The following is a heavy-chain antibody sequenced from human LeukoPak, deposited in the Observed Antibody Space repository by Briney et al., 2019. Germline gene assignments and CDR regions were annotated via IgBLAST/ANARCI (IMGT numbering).Heavy chain of an antibody. D-gene: IGHD3-22*01. V-gene: IGHV4-59*08. Sequence: WVRQAPGKELAWIGYIYPCGCKHYYPSLKSRFTISVNTSKNQFFLTLSSVTAAYTAVYYCARQAQYYYDSSGYYAFDYWGQGTLGTVSS. CDR2: IYPCGCK. CDR3: ARQAQYYYDSSGYYAFDY. J-gene: IGHJ4*02.